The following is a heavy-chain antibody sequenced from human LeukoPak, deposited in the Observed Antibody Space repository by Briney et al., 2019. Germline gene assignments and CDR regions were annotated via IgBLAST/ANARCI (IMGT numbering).Heavy chain of an antibody. J-gene: IGHJ4*03. CDR2: ISSSGSTI. V-gene: IGHV3-48*03. Sequence: PGGSLRLSCAASGFTFSSYEMNWVRQAPGKGLEWVSYISSSGSTIYYADSVKGRFTISRDNAKNSLYLQMNSLRAEDTAVYYCARLYRENGGSRKNDYWGQGTTVTVSS. CDR1: GFTFSSYE. CDR3: ARLYRENGGSRKNDY. D-gene: IGHD2-15*01.